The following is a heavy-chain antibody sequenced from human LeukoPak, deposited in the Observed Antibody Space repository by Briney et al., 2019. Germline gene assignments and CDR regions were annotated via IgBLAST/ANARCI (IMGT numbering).Heavy chain of an antibody. V-gene: IGHV1-58*01. D-gene: IGHD5-12*01. J-gene: IGHJ4*02. CDR3: AADSFRGGYDWGGFDY. CDR2: IVVGSGNT. Sequence: GASVKVSCKASGFTFTSSAVQWVRQARGQRLEWIGWIVVGSGNTNYAQKFQERVTITRDMSTSTAYMELSSLRSEDTAVYYCAADSFRGGYDWGGFDYWGQGTLVTVSS. CDR1: GFTFTSSA.